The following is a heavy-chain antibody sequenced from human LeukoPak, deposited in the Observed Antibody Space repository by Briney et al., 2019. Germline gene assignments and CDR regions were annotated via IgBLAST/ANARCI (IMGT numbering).Heavy chain of an antibody. V-gene: IGHV4-61*01. CDR2: IFYSGST. CDR3: ARQWELLYFDY. J-gene: IGHJ4*02. D-gene: IGHD1-26*01. CDR1: GGSVNSGSYY. Sequence: SETLSLTCTVSGGSVNSGSYYWSWIRQPPGKGLEWIGYIFYSGSTNYNPSLKSRVTISVDTSKNQFSLKLSSVTAADTAVYYCARQWELLYFDYWGQGTLVTVSS.